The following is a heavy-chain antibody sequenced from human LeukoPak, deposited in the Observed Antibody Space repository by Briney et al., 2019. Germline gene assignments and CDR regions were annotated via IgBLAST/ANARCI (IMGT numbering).Heavy chain of an antibody. CDR2: INAGNGNT. CDR1: GYTFTNYA. D-gene: IGHD3/OR15-3a*01. Sequence: ASVKVSCKASGYTFTNYAIHWVRQAPGQRLEWMGWINAGNGNTKYSQKFQGRVTMTRNTSASTAYMELSSLTSEDTAVYYCARGGSFGLKANLDSWGQGTLVTVSS. V-gene: IGHV1-3*01. CDR3: ARGGSFGLKANLDS. J-gene: IGHJ4*02.